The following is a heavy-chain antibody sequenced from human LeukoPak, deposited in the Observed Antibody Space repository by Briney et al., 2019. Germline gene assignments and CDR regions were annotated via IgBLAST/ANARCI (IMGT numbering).Heavy chain of an antibody. CDR1: GGSISSYY. Sequence: SETLSLTCTVSGGSISSYYWTWIRQPPGKGLECIGYIYYSGSTNYNPSLKSRVIISVDTSKNQFSLKLSSVTAADTAVYYCAAGYGSGSAYFDYWGQGTLVTVSS. J-gene: IGHJ4*02. CDR2: IYYSGST. CDR3: AAGYGSGSAYFDY. D-gene: IGHD3-10*01. V-gene: IGHV4-59*01.